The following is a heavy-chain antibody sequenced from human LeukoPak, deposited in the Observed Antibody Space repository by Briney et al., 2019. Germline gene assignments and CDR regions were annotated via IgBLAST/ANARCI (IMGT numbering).Heavy chain of an antibody. D-gene: IGHD3-22*01. CDR2: ISAYNGNT. CDR3: ARVRVVITPDYYMDV. CDR1: GYTFTSYG. J-gene: IGHJ6*03. V-gene: IGHV1-18*01. Sequence: ASVKVSCKASGYTFTSYGTSWVRQAPGRGLEWMGWISAYNGNTNYAQKLQGRVTMTTDTSTSTAYMELRSLRSDDTAVYYCARVRVVITPDYYMDVWGKGTTVTVSS.